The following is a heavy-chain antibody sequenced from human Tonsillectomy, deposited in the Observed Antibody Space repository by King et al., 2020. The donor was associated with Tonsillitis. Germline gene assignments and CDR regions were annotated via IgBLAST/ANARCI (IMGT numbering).Heavy chain of an antibody. CDR2: IKSKTDGGTT. CDR1: GFTFSNAW. V-gene: IGHV3-15*07. CDR3: TTLHYDSSGYPTNAFDI. J-gene: IGHJ3*02. Sequence: QLVQSGGGLVKPGGSLRLYCAASGFTFSNAWMNWVRQAPGKGLEWVGRIKSKTDGGTTDYAAPVKGRFTISRDDSKNTLYLQMNSLKTEDTAVYYCTTLHYDSSGYPTNAFDIWGQGTMVTVSS. D-gene: IGHD3-22*01.